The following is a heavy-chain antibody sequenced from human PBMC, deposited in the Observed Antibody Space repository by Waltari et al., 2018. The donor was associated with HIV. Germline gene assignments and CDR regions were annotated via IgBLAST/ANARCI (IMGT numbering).Heavy chain of an antibody. CDR3: VRDSLPKCAAGSCYRK. J-gene: IGHJ1*01. Sequence: EESGGGIVPPGRSLRLTCLTSGFEFQQYALSWIRQPPDKGPELVGFIRSQIYGGTSDHAASAGGRFIISRDCSQRVVFLDITHVKTEDTGVYYCVRDSLPKCAAGSCYRKWGQGTKVTVSS. CDR1: GFEFQQYA. CDR2: IRSQIYGGTS. V-gene: IGHV3-49*01. D-gene: IGHD3-10*01.